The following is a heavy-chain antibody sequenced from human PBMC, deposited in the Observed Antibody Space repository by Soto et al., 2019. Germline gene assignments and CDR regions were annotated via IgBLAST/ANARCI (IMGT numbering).Heavy chain of an antibody. CDR2: INSDGSST. Sequence: EVQLVESGGGLVQPGGSLRLSCAASGFTISGYWMHWVRQAPGKRLVWVSRINSDGSSTGYADSVKGRFTISRDNAKNTLYLQMNGPRAEDTAVYYCARDPMSVRRMDVWGKGTTVTVSS. CDR1: GFTISGYW. CDR3: ARDPMSVRRMDV. V-gene: IGHV3-74*01. D-gene: IGHD3-22*01. J-gene: IGHJ6*03.